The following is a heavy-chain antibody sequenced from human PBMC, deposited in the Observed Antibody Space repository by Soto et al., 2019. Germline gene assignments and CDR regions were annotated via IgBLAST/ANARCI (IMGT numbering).Heavy chain of an antibody. Sequence: SETLSLTCTVSGGSISSGGYYWSWIRQHPGKGLEWIGYIYYSGGTYYNPSLKSRVTISVDTSKNQFSLKLSSVTAADTAVYYCAREDYDILTGYHLWGQGTLVTVSS. CDR1: GGSISSGGYY. CDR3: AREDYDILTGYHL. CDR2: IYYSGGT. D-gene: IGHD3-9*01. V-gene: IGHV4-31*03. J-gene: IGHJ5*02.